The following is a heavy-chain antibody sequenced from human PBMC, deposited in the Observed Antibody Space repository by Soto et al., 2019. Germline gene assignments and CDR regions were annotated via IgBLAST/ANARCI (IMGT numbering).Heavy chain of an antibody. Sequence: QVQLQQWGAGLLKPSETLSLTCAIYGGSFSGYYWSWIRQPPGKGLEWIGEIDPSGSTTYNPSLRSRVTISLETSKSQVSLKLSSVTAADTAVYFCARVDIWDTQWLSRWGQGTLVTVSS. J-gene: IGHJ4*02. CDR2: IDPSGST. V-gene: IGHV4-34*01. CDR1: GGSFSGYY. CDR3: ARVDIWDTQWLSR. D-gene: IGHD6-19*01.